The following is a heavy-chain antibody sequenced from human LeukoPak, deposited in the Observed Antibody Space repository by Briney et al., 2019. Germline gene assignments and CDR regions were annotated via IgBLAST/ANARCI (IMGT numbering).Heavy chain of an antibody. CDR3: ARGWSSYYFDY. Sequence: TGGSLGLSCAASGFTFSSYSMSWVRQAPGKGLEWVSSVGSSSSYIYYADSVRGRFTISRDNAKNSLYLQMNGLRAEDTAVYYCARGWSSYYFDYWGQGTLVTVSS. CDR1: GFTFSSYS. V-gene: IGHV3-21*01. CDR2: VGSSSSYI. J-gene: IGHJ4*02. D-gene: IGHD2-15*01.